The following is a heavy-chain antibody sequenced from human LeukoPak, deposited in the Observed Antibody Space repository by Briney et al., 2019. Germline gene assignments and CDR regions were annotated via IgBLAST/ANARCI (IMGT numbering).Heavy chain of an antibody. D-gene: IGHD1-26*01. J-gene: IGHJ4*02. CDR3: AREARIVGATWTTDY. CDR1: GFTFSDYY. CDR2: ISSSGSTI. Sequence: GGSLRLSCAASGFTFSDYYMSWIRQAPGKGLEWVSYISSSGSTIYYADSVKGRFTISRDNAKNSLYLQMNSLRAEDTAVYYCAREARIVGATWTTDYWGQGTLVTVSS. V-gene: IGHV3-11*01.